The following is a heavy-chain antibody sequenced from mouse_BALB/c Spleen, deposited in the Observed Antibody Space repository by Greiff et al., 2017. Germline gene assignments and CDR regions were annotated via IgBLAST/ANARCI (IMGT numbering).Heavy chain of an antibody. CDR3: ATGYFDY. Sequence: VQLQQSGAELVKPGASVKLSCTASGFHIKDTYMHWVKQRPEQGLEWIGRIDPANGNTKYDPKFQGKATITADTSSNTAYLQLSSLTSEDTAVYYCATGYFDYWGQGTTLTVSS. V-gene: IGHV14-3*02. J-gene: IGHJ2*01. CDR1: GFHIKDTY. CDR2: IDPANGNT.